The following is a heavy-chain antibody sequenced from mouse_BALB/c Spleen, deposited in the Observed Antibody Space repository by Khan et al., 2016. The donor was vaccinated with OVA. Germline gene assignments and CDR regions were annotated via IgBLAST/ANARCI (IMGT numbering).Heavy chain of an antibody. CDR2: ISTYSGST. CDR3: ARPAYDGYYDY. J-gene: IGHJ2*01. Sequence: QVQLQQSGPELVRPGVSVKISCKGSGYTFTDYAMYWVKQSHAKSLEWIGLISTYSGSTNYNQKFKGKVTMTVDKSSSAAYMELDRLTSEDSDIYYCARPAYDGYYDYWGQGTALTVSS. V-gene: IGHV1S137*01. D-gene: IGHD2-3*01. CDR1: GYTFTDYA.